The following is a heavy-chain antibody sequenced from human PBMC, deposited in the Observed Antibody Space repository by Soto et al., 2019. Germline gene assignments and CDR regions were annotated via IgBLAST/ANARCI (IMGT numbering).Heavy chain of an antibody. V-gene: IGHV1-2*02. Sequence: ASVKVSCKASGYTFTSYAMHWVRQAPGQRLEWMGWINPNSGGTNYAQKFQGRVTMTRDTSISTAYMELSRLRSDDTAVYYCARDLEGPFDYWGQGTLVTVSS. CDR1: GYTFTSYA. CDR3: ARDLEGPFDY. CDR2: INPNSGGT. J-gene: IGHJ4*02.